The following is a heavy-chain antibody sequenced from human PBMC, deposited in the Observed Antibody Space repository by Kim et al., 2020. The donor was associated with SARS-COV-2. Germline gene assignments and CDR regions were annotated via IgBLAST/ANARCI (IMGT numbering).Heavy chain of an antibody. CDR2: ISPLNGKT. D-gene: IGHD1-7*01. V-gene: IGHV1-18*01. J-gene: IGHJ6*01. CDR1: GYTFTSQG. Sequence: ASVKVSCKASGYTFTSQGTNWVRQAPGQGPEWMGWISPLNGKTKFAQKFQGRVVMTRETSTTTGEMELRSLTSDDTVVYYCARDGGITRGIDVWGQGTPV. CDR3: ARDGGITRGIDV.